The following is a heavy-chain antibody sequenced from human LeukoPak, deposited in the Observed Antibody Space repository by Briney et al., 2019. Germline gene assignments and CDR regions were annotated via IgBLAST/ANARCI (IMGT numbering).Heavy chain of an antibody. J-gene: IGHJ4*02. V-gene: IGHV3-23*01. CDR2: ISGSGGST. D-gene: IGHD5-12*01. CDR1: GFTFSSYA. CDR3: AKDRDIRVQGNSGYDYDRYDSSGSFDY. Sequence: GGALRLSCAASGFTFSSYAMSWVRQAPGKGLEWVSAISGSGGSTYYADSVKGRFTISRDNSKNTLYLQMNSLRAEDTAVYYCAKDRDIRVQGNSGYDYDRYDSSGSFDYWGQGTLVTVSS.